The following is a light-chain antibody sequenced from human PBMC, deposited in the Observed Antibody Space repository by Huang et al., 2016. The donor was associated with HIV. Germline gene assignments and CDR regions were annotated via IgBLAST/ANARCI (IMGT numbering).Light chain of an antibody. CDR1: QTFNNF. V-gene: IGKV3-11*01. J-gene: IGKJ4*01. Sequence: EVVLTQSPAILSLSPGERATLSCRASQTFNNFLAWFQQKPGQPPKLLIYDASNRATGIPARFSGSGSGTDFTLTISSLEPEDFAVYYCQQRGNWPLTFGGGTKVEI. CDR2: DAS. CDR3: QQRGNWPLT.